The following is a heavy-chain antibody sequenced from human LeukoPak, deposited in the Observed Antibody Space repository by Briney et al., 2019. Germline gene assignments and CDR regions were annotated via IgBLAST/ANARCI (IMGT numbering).Heavy chain of an antibody. CDR2: IYYIGST. CDR1: GGSISSYN. CDR3: ARDLRYYDFWSGYYTHYYYYYYMDV. V-gene: IGHV4-59*01. D-gene: IGHD3-3*01. Sequence: SETLSLTCTVSGGSISSYNWSWIRQPPGKGLEWIGYIYYIGSTNYNPSLKSRVTISVATSKNQFSLKLSSVTAADTAVYYCARDLRYYDFWSGYYTHYYYYYYMDVWGKGTTVTVSS. J-gene: IGHJ6*03.